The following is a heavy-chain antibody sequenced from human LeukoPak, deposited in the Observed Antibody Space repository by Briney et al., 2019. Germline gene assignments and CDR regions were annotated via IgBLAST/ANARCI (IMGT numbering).Heavy chain of an antibody. J-gene: IGHJ4*02. CDR2: ISYDGSNK. D-gene: IGHD3-10*01. CDR1: GFIFSNYG. Sequence: PGRSLRLSCAASGFIFSNYGIHWVRQAPGKGLEWVAVISYDGSNKYSDSVKGRFTISRDNSKNTLYLQMNSLRAEDTAVYYCARDLGGSGSYYPLGWWGQGTLVTVSS. CDR3: ARDLGGSGSYYPLGW. V-gene: IGHV3-30*03.